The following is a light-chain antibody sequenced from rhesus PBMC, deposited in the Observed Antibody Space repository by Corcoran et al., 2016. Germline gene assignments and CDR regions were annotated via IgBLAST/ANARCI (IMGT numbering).Light chain of an antibody. J-gene: IGKJ1*01. CDR3: QPYYRTPWT. CDR2: GAS. V-gene: IGKV1-33*02. CDR1: QGITND. Sequence: DIQMTQSPSSLSASVGDRVTITCRASQGITNDLVWYQQKPGDTPKLLFYGASSLQSGISSRCSGSGVGTDFTHTVSILQPTDFATFYCQPYYRTPWTFGQGTEVEIK.